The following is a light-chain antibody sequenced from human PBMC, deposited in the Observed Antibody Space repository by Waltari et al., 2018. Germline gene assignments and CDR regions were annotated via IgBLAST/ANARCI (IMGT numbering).Light chain of an antibody. V-gene: IGKV3-15*01. Sequence: VLTQSPATLSVSPGDTVTLSCRASQSVRSDLAWYQQKPGQAPRLLIYDSSPRATGIPARFIGSGSGTDFTLTISSLQSEDFGVYYCQQYQNWPPWTFGQGTKVEIE. J-gene: IGKJ1*01. CDR1: QSVRSD. CDR3: QQYQNWPPWT. CDR2: DSS.